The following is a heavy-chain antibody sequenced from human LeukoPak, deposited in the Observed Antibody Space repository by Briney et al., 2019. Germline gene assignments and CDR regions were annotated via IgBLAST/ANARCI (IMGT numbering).Heavy chain of an antibody. V-gene: IGHV3-30*04. CDR1: GFTFRNDI. J-gene: IGHJ3*01. Sequence: GGSLRLSCAASGFTFRNDIMNWVRQAPGKGLEWVAVISKDESYIHYADSVKGRFTISRDISRNTLFLQMDSLRAEDTALYYCVRGRDGFDVWGQGTMVTVSS. CDR3: VRGRDGFDV. CDR2: ISKDESYI.